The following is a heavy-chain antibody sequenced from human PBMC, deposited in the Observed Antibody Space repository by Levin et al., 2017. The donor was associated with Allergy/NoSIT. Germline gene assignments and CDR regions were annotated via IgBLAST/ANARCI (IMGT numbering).Heavy chain of an antibody. CDR3: AKDVISSISPKYFDY. CDR2: ISGGGSST. V-gene: IGHV3-23*01. Sequence: PGESLKISCEASGFTFSSYAMSWVRQAPGKGLEWVSGISGGGSSTYYADSVKGRFTISRDNSKNTLYLQMSSLRAEDTALYYCAKDVISSISPKYFDYWGQGTLVTVSS. CDR1: GFTFSSYA. D-gene: IGHD3-3*02. J-gene: IGHJ4*02.